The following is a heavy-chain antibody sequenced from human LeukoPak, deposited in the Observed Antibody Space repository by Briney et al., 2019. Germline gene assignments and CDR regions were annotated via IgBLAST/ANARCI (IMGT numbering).Heavy chain of an antibody. V-gene: IGHV3-53*01. CDR2: IYTDDTT. CDR3: ARGSTGDLLLAIAY. J-gene: IGHJ4*02. D-gene: IGHD7-27*01. Sequence: PGCSLPLPCPPSRFTVHDNYMNWVHQAPATGLEWISIIYTDDTTIYADSVKGRFTVSKDNSRNTLYRKMNSLRAEDTAMYYCARGSTGDLLLAIAYWGQGTLVTVSS. CDR1: RFTVHDNY.